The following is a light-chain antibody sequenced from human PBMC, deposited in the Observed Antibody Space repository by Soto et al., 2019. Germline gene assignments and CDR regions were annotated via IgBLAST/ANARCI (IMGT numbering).Light chain of an antibody. CDR3: ATWDDSLNVSV. J-gene: IGLJ3*02. CDR2: SHN. V-gene: IGLV1-44*01. Sequence: QSVLTQPPSASGTPGQRVTISCSGSSSNIGSNIVNWYQQLPGTAPKLLIYSHNQRPSGVPDRFSGSKSGTSASLAISGLPSEDEADYYCATWDDSLNVSVFGGGTKLTVL. CDR1: SSNIGSNI.